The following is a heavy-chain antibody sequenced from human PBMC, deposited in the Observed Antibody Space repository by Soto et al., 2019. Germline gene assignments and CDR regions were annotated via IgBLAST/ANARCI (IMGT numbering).Heavy chain of an antibody. CDR1: GGSISSYY. CDR3: ARAIAGRPDVFDY. V-gene: IGHV4-59*01. D-gene: IGHD6-6*01. Sequence: SETLSLTCTFSGGSISSYYWSLIRQPPGKGLEWIGYIYYSGSTNYNPSLKSRVTISVDTSKNQFSLKLSSVTAADTAVYYCARAIAGRPDVFDYWGQGNLVTVSS. CDR2: IYYSGST. J-gene: IGHJ4*02.